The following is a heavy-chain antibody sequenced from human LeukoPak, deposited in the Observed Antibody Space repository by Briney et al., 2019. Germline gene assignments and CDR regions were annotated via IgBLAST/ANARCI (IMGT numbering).Heavy chain of an antibody. D-gene: IGHD3-10*01. V-gene: IGHV3-21*01. Sequence: GGSLRLSCAASGFTFSSYAMSWLRQAPGKGLEWISSISSGSGGHILYVDSVKGRFTIFRDNAKNSLYLQMDSLTAEDTAVYYCAKEFASPIYGMDVWGQGTTVTVSS. CDR1: GFTFSSYA. J-gene: IGHJ6*02. CDR2: ISSGSGGHI. CDR3: AKEFASPIYGMDV.